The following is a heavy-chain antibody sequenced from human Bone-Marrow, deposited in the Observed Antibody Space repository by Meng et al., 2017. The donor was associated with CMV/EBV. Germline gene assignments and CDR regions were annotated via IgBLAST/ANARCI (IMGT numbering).Heavy chain of an antibody. CDR2: INHSGST. CDR3: ARSRRRYCSSTSCAIRDYYYGMDV. V-gene: IGHV4-34*01. J-gene: IGHJ6*02. D-gene: IGHD2-2*01. CDR1: GGSFSGYY. Sequence: SETLSLTCAVYGGSFSGYYWSWIRQPPGKGLEWIGEINHSGSTNYNPSLKSRVTISVDTSKNQFSLKLSSVTAADTAVYYCARSRRRYCSSTSCAIRDYYYGMDVWGQGTTVTVSS.